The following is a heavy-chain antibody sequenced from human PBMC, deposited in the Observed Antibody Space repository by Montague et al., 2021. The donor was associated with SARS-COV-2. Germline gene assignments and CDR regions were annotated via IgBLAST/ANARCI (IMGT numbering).Heavy chain of an antibody. CDR2: IDPSDDDT. Sequence: QSGAEVKKPGESLKISCKGSGYTFTNYWIAWVRQMPGKGLEWMGIIDPSDDDTTYSPSFQGQVIISADKSITTAYLQWSSLNASDTAIYYCARKGDYYDLDVWGQGATVTVSS. J-gene: IGHJ6*02. CDR3: ARKGDYYDLDV. CDR1: GYTFTNYW. V-gene: IGHV5-51*01.